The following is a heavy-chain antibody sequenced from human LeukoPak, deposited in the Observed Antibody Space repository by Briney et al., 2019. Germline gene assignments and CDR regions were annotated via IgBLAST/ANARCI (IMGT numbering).Heavy chain of an antibody. CDR3: AKDEDYGGHAAVY. Sequence: GGSLRLPCAASGFTFSSYGMHWVRQAPGKGLEWVAFMSYDGNSKFYADSVMGRFTISRDNSKNTLYLQMNSLRAEDTAVYYCAKDEDYGGHAAVYWGQGTLVTVSS. J-gene: IGHJ4*02. CDR1: GFTFSSYG. D-gene: IGHD4-23*01. CDR2: MSYDGNSK. V-gene: IGHV3-30*18.